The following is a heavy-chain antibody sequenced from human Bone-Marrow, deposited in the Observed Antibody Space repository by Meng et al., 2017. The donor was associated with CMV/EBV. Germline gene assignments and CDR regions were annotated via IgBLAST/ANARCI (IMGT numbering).Heavy chain of an antibody. D-gene: IGHD6-6*01. Sequence: SGPTLVKPTQTLTLTFTFSGFSLSTSGVGAGWIRQPPGKALEWLALIYWNDDKRYSPSLKSRLTITKDTSKNQVVLTMTNMDPVDTATYYCAHSGQIAARPNWFDPWGQGTLVTVSS. V-gene: IGHV2-5*01. CDR3: AHSGQIAARPNWFDP. CDR2: IYWNDDK. J-gene: IGHJ5*02. CDR1: GFSLSTSGVG.